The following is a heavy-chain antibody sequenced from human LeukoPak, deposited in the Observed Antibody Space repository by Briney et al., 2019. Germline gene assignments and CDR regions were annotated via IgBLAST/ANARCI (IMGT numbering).Heavy chain of an antibody. CDR2: ISSSSSYI. V-gene: IGHV3-21*01. CDR1: GFTFSSYS. Sequence: KSGGSLRLSCAASGFTFSSYSMNWVRQAPGKGLEWVSSISSSSSYIYCADSVKGRFTISRDNAKSSLYLQMNSLRAEDTAVYYCARSLAVAGFDYWGQGTLVTVSS. CDR3: ARSLAVAGFDY. J-gene: IGHJ4*02. D-gene: IGHD6-19*01.